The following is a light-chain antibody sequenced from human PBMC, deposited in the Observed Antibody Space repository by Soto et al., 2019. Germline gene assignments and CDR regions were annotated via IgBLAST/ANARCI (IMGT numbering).Light chain of an antibody. CDR1: QGLVHSDGNTY. CDR3: MQGTHWPLA. Sequence: DVVMTQSPLSLPVTLGQPASISCRSSQGLVHSDGNTYLSWFQQRPGQSPRRLIYKGSDRDSGVPDRFSGSGSGTDFTLKISRVEAEDIGVYYCMQGTHWPLAFGRGTKLEIK. V-gene: IGKV2-30*02. J-gene: IGKJ2*01. CDR2: KGS.